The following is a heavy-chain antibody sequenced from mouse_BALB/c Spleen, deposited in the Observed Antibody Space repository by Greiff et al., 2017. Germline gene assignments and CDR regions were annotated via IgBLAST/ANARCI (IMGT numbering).Heavy chain of an antibody. Sequence: VQLQQSGAELVKPGASVKLSCTASGFNIKDTYMHWVKQRPEQGLEWIGRIDPANGNTKYDPKFQGKATITADTSSNTAYLQLSSLTSEDTAVYYCARGYDVGPWFAYWGQGTLVTVSA. CDR1: GFNIKDTY. J-gene: IGHJ3*01. CDR2: IDPANGNT. D-gene: IGHD2-14*01. CDR3: ARGYDVGPWFAY. V-gene: IGHV14-3*02.